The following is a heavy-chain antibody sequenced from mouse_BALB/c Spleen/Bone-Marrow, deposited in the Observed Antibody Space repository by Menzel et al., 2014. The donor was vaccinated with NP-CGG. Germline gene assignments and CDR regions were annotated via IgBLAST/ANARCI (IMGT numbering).Heavy chain of an antibody. CDR2: ISSGGST. V-gene: IGHV5-6-5*01. J-gene: IGHJ2*01. CDR1: GFAFSSYA. Sequence: EVKLMESGGGLVKSGGSLKLSCAASGFAFSSYAMSWVRQTPEKRLEWVASISSGGSTYYPDSVKGRITISRDNARNILYLQVSSLRSEDTAMYYCARGGFRGLDYWGQGTTLTVSS. CDR3: ARGGFRGLDY.